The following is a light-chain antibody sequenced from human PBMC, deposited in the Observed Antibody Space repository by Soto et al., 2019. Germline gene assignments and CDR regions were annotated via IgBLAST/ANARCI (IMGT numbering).Light chain of an antibody. CDR3: QNYTSAPRT. CDR1: QGINNY. J-gene: IGKJ1*01. V-gene: IGKV1-27*01. CDR2: AAS. Sequence: EIQMRQSPSSLSASVGDRVTITCQKSQGINNYLAWYQQRPGKVSKLLIYAASTLQSGVPSRFRGSRSGRDFTLTISSLQPEDVATYYCQNYTSAPRTFGQGTKVDI.